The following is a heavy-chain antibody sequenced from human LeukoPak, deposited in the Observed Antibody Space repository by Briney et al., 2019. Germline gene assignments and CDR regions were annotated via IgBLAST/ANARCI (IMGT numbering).Heavy chain of an antibody. J-gene: IGHJ4*02. D-gene: IGHD5-12*01. CDR3: ARVQALGYSGYDFFDY. V-gene: IGHV1-3*01. Sequence: ASVKVSCKASGYTFTSYAMHWVRQAPGQRLEWMGWVNAGNGNTKYSQKFRGRVTITRDTSASTAYMELSSLRSEDTAVYYCARVQALGYSGYDFFDYWGQGTLVTAPS. CDR1: GYTFTSYA. CDR2: VNAGNGNT.